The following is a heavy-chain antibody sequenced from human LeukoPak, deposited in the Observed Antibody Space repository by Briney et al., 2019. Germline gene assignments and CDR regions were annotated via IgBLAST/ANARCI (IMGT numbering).Heavy chain of an antibody. J-gene: IGHJ6*03. CDR2: IYGSGIET. CDR1: GFTFSSYA. Sequence: GGSLRLSCAASGFTFSSYAIHWVRQAPGKGLEWVASIYGSGIETFYADSVKGRFTISRDNSKNTLYLEMNSLRAEDTAIYYCAKMKGHPLPKYYMDVWGQGTTVTVSS. CDR3: AKMKGHPLPKYYMDV. V-gene: IGHV3-23*01.